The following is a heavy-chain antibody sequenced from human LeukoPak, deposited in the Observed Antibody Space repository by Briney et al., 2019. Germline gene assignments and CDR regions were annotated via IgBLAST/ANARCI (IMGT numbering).Heavy chain of an antibody. CDR1: GGSFSGYY. D-gene: IGHD3-10*01. Sequence: SETLSLTCAVYGGSFSGYYWSWIRQPPGKGLEWIGEINHSGSTNYNPSLTSRVTISVDTSKNQFSLKLSSVTAADTAVYYCAVNYGSGTLRWFDPWGQGTLVTVSS. J-gene: IGHJ5*02. CDR2: INHSGST. V-gene: IGHV4-34*01. CDR3: AVNYGSGTLRWFDP.